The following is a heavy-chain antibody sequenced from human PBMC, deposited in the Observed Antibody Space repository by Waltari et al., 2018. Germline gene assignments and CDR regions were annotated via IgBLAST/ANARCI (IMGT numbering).Heavy chain of an antibody. D-gene: IGHD3-16*01. CDR3: ARVGGGSHFLRANWYFDL. Sequence: QLQLQESGPGLVKPSETLSLTCTVSGGSISSSSYYWGWIRQPPGKGLEWIGSIYYSGSTYDNPSLKSRVTISVDTSKNQFSLQLSSVTAADTAVYYCARVGGGSHFLRANWYFDLWGRGTLVTVSS. V-gene: IGHV4-39*07. CDR1: GGSISSSSYY. CDR2: IYYSGST. J-gene: IGHJ2*01.